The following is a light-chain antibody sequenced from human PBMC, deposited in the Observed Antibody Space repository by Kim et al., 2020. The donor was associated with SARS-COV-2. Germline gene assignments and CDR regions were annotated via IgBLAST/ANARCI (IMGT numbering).Light chain of an antibody. J-gene: IGKJ4*01. CDR3: QQYGCSPLT. Sequence: SPGERATLSCRASQSVSSSYLAWYQQNPGQAPRLLIYGTSTRATGIPDRFSGSGSGTDFTLTISRLESEDFAVYYCQQYGCSPLTFGGGTKVDIK. CDR2: GTS. CDR1: QSVSSSY. V-gene: IGKV3-20*01.